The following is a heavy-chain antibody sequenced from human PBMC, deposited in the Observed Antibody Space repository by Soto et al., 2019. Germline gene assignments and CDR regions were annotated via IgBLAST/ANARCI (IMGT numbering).Heavy chain of an antibody. D-gene: IGHD3-3*01. V-gene: IGHV3-23*01. Sequence: EVQLLESGGGLVQPGGSLRLSCAASGFTFSSYAMSWVRQAPGKGLEWVSVISGSGGRTFSADSVKGRFTISRDNSNSTLFLHMTSLSAEDTAVYYCAKGGVEVVPTVTTFDYWGQGTLVTVSS. CDR3: AKGGVEVVPTVTTFDY. CDR2: ISGSGGRT. CDR1: GFTFSSYA. J-gene: IGHJ4*02.